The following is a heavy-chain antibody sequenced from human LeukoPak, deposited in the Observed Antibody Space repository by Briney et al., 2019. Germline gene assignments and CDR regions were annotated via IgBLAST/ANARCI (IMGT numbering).Heavy chain of an antibody. V-gene: IGHV1-69*01. CDR2: IIPIFGTT. CDR1: GGTFSSYA. J-gene: IGHJ4*02. Sequence: SVKVFCKASGGTFSSYAISWVRQDPGQGLEWMGGIIPIFGTTNYAQKFQGRVTITADESTSTAYMELSSLRSEDTAVYYCARSLGADSSGYYPYGYFDYWGQGTLVTVSS. D-gene: IGHD3-22*01. CDR3: ARSLGADSSGYYPYGYFDY.